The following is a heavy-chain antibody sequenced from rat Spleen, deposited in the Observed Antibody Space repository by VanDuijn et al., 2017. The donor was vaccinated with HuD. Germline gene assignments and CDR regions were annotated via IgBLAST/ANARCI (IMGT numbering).Heavy chain of an antibody. Sequence: EVQLVESGGGLVQPGRSMKLSCAASGFTFSNYGMAWVRQAPGKGLEWVASISNTGDTFYPDSVKGRFSISRDDAKSTIYLYMNSLRSEDTAIYYCASRGEGEENWFAYWGQGTLVTVSS. V-gene: IGHV5-25*01. CDR1: GFTFSNYG. CDR2: ISNTGDT. D-gene: IGHD1-11*01. CDR3: ASRGEGEENWFAY. J-gene: IGHJ3*01.